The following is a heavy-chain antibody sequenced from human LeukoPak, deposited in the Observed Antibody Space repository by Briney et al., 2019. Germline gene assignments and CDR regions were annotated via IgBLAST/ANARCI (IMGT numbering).Heavy chain of an antibody. V-gene: IGHV4-39*07. CDR2: IYYSGST. Sequence: PSETLSLTCTVSGGSISSSSYYWGWIRQPPGKGLEWIGIIYYSGSTYYNPSLKSRVTISVDTSKSQFSLKLSSVTAADTAVYYCATELGYCSGGSCLSFGYWGQGTLVTVSS. D-gene: IGHD2-15*01. J-gene: IGHJ4*02. CDR1: GGSISSSSYY. CDR3: ATELGYCSGGSCLSFGY.